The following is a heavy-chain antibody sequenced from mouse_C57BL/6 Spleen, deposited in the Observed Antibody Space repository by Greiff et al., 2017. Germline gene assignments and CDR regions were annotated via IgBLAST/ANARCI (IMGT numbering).Heavy chain of an antibody. CDR3: ASSTMSTTPFAY. D-gene: IGHD2-4*01. V-gene: IGHV1-69*01. CDR2: IDPSDSYT. CDR1: GYTFTSYW. Sequence: QVQLQQPGAELVMPGASVKLSCKASGYTFTSYWMHWVKQRPGQGLEWIGEIDPSDSYTNYNQKFKGKSTLTVDTSSSTAYMQLSSLTSEDSAVYYCASSTMSTTPFAYRGQGTLVTVSA. J-gene: IGHJ3*01.